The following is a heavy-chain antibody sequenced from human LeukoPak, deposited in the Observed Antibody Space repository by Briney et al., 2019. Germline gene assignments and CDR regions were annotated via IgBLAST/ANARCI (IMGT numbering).Heavy chain of an antibody. CDR1: GGSINSSSDY. CDR3: ARRAAPVDWLLFAFDI. J-gene: IGHJ3*02. CDR2: IYYTGRT. V-gene: IGHV4-39*01. Sequence: KPSETLSLTCTVSGGSINSSSDYWAWIRQPPGKGLEWLGTIYYTGRTYYNPSLKSRVTISVDTSKNHFSLKLSSVTAADTAVYYCARRAAPVDWLLFAFDIWGQGTMVTVSS. D-gene: IGHD3-9*01.